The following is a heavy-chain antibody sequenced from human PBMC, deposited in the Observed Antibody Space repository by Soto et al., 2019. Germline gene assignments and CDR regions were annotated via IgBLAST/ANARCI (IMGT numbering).Heavy chain of an antibody. CDR1: GYTFTSYD. D-gene: IGHD6-25*01. CDR3: AREHSSGWRFDY. Sequence: QVQLVQSGAEVKEPGASVKVSCKASGYTFTSYDINWVRQATGQGLEWMGWSNPNSGNTGYEQKVQGRVTMTRNTTISTAYMELSSLRSEDTAVYYCAREHSSGWRFDYWGQGTLVTVSS. J-gene: IGHJ4*02. CDR2: SNPNSGNT. V-gene: IGHV1-8*01.